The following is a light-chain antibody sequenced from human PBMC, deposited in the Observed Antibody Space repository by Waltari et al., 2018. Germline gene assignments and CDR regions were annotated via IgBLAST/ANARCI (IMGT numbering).Light chain of an antibody. CDR1: QSIGGY. V-gene: IGKV1-39*01. J-gene: IGKJ2*01. Sequence: DIQMTQSPSSLSASVGDRVTIICRAGQSIGGYLNWYQQKPGQAPKLLMYAASTLNSGVPSRFSGSGSGTDFTLTISSPQPEDFATYYCQQSYSSPYTFGQGTKLDI. CDR2: AAS. CDR3: QQSYSSPYT.